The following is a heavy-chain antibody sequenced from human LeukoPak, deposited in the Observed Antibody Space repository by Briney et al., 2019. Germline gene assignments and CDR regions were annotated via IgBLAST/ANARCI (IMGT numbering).Heavy chain of an antibody. V-gene: IGHV1-69*13. D-gene: IGHD3-3*01. CDR3: ARRVTIFGVVTGAFDI. CDR1: GGTFSSYA. J-gene: IGHJ3*02. CDR2: IIPIFGTA. Sequence: GASVKVSCKASGGTFSSYAISWVRQAPGQGLEWMGGIIPIFGTANYAQKFQGRVTITADESTSTAYMELSSLRSEVTAVYYCARRVTIFGVVTGAFDIWGQGTMVTVSS.